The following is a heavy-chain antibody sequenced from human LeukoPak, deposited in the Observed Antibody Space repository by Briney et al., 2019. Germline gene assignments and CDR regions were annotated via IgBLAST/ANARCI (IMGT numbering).Heavy chain of an antibody. CDR3: ASGITMVRGVIPY. CDR1: GGSFSGYY. CDR2: INHSGST. Sequence: PSETLSLTCAVYGGSFSGYYWSWIRQPPGKGLERIGEINHSGSTNYNPSLKSRVTISVDTSKNQFSLKLSSVTAADTAVYYCASGITMVRGVIPYWGQGTLVTVSS. J-gene: IGHJ4*02. D-gene: IGHD3-10*01. V-gene: IGHV4-34*01.